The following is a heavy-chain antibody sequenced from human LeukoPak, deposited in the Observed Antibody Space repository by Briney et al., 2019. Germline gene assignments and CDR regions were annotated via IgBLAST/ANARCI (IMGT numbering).Heavy chain of an antibody. D-gene: IGHD4-11*01. CDR3: ARVSTVTLYYYYYMDV. J-gene: IGHJ6*03. CDR1: GFTVSINY. V-gene: IGHV3-66*02. CDR2: IYSGGGT. Sequence: GGSLRLSSAASGFTVSINYMRWVRKAPGQGLEWVSDIYSGGGTYYADSVKGRFTISRDNSKNTLYLQMNCLRAEDTAVYYCARVSTVTLYYYYYMDVWGKGTTVTVSS.